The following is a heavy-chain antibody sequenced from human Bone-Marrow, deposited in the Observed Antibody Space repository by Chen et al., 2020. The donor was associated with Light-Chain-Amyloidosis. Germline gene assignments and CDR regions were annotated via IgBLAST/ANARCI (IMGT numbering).Heavy chain of an antibody. J-gene: IGHJ3*02. V-gene: IGHV3-23*04. CDR1: GFTFSSYA. Sequence: EVQLVESGGGLVQPGGSLRLSCAASGFTFSSYAMSWVLQAPGKGLEWVSAISGSGGSTYYADSVKGRFTISRDNSKNTLYLQMNSLRAEDTAVYYCAKWGPYYYDSSGYYDTDAFDIWGQGTMVTVSS. CDR3: AKWGPYYYDSSGYYDTDAFDI. CDR2: ISGSGGST. D-gene: IGHD3-22*01.